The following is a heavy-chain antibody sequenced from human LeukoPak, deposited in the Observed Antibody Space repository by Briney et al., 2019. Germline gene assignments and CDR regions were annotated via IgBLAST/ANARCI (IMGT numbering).Heavy chain of an antibody. J-gene: IGHJ4*02. CDR1: GGSFSGYY. V-gene: IGHV4-34*01. CDR3: ARLSAARGMRGFDY. D-gene: IGHD6-6*01. CDR2: INHSGST. Sequence: SETLSLTCAVYGGSFSGYYWSWIRQPPGKGLEWIGEINHSGSTNYNPSLKSRVTISVDTSKNQFSLKLSSVTAADTAVYYCARLSAARGMRGFDYWGQGTLVTVSS.